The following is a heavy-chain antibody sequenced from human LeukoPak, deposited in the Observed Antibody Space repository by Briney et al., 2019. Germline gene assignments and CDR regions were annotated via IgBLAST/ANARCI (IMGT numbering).Heavy chain of an antibody. J-gene: IGHJ4*02. D-gene: IGHD2-2*01. CDR1: GFTFSHYG. CDR2: ISYDGSNK. CDR3: ARVPGLTRPYFDY. V-gene: IGHV3-30*03. Sequence: GGSLRLSCAASGFTFSHYGVHWVRQAPGKGLEWVAVISYDGSNKYYVESVKGRFTISRDNSKNTVFLEMNSLRTEDTAVYYCARVPGLTRPYFDYWGQGTLVTVSS.